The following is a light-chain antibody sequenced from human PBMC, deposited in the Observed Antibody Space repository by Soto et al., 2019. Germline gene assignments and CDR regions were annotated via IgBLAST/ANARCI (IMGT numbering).Light chain of an antibody. CDR2: AAS. CDR3: QQSYSTPFT. CDR1: QSISIY. V-gene: IGKV1-39*01. J-gene: IGKJ3*01. Sequence: DIQMTQSPSSLSASVRDRVTITCRASQSISIYLNWYQKRPGTAPKLLIYAASSLQSGVPSRFSDSGSGTDFNLTISSRQPEDFATYYCQQSYSTPFTFGPGTKVDIK.